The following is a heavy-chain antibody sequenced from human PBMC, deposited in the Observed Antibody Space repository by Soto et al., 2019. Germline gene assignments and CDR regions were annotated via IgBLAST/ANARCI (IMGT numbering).Heavy chain of an antibody. CDR3: VPGYCSGGSCPSGVNWFDP. CDR2: IIPIFGTA. V-gene: IGHV1-69*13. J-gene: IGHJ5*02. Sequence: SVKVSCKASGGTFSSYAISWVRQAPGQGLEWMGGIIPIFGTANYAQKFQGRVTITADESTSTAYMELSSLRSEDTAVYYCVPGYCSGGSCPSGVNWFDPWGQGALVTVSS. CDR1: GGTFSSYA. D-gene: IGHD2-15*01.